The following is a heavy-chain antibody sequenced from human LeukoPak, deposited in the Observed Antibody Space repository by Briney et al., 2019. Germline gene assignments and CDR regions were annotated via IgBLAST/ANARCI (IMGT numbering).Heavy chain of an antibody. CDR1: GFTFSSYA. CDR2: ISYDGSNK. J-gene: IGHJ6*02. V-gene: IGHV3-30-3*01. D-gene: IGHD1-1*01. CDR3: ARGERFPVNYYYYYGMDV. Sequence: GGSLRLSCAASGFTFSSYAMHWVRQAPGKGLEWVAVISYDGSNKYYADSVKGRFTISRDNSKNTLYLQMNSLRAEDTAVYYCARGERFPVNYYYYYGMDVWGQGTTVTVSS.